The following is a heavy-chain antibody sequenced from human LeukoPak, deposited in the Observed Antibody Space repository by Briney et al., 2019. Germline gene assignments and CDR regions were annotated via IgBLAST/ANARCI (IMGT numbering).Heavy chain of an antibody. J-gene: IGHJ4*02. V-gene: IGHV3-15*01. CDR2: IKSKMEGGTI. D-gene: IGHD2-15*01. Sequence: PGGSLRLSCVASGFTFSDSWMSWVRQAPGKGLEWVGRIKSKMEGGTIDYAAPVKGRFTISRDYSRNTLYLKMNSLKTEDTAVYYCTTRRQDGWWGQGTLVTVSS. CDR3: TTRRQDGW. CDR1: GFTFSDSW.